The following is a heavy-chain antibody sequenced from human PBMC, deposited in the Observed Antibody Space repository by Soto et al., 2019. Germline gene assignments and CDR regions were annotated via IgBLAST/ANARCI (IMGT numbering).Heavy chain of an antibody. CDR3: AKHWGTPAPDDY. Sequence: EVHLLESGGGLVQPGGSLTLSCAGSGFAFHTYDMTWVRQAPGKGLEWVSMISNRGSPYYSGSVRGRFTISRVNSNSILYLQMNSLRADDTAIYFCAKHWGTPAPDDYWGQGTLVTVSS. CDR1: GFAFHTYD. CDR2: MISNRGSP. V-gene: IGHV3-23*01. D-gene: IGHD6-13*01. J-gene: IGHJ4*02.